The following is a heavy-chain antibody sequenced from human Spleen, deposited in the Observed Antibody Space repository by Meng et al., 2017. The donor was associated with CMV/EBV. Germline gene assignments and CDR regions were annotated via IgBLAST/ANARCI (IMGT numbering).Heavy chain of an antibody. D-gene: IGHD2-2*01. V-gene: IGHV3-21*01. CDR3: ARDLQTFCGSPGCYDGFPH. Sequence: TFRRYDRNWVRQAPGKGLEWVSSISGSGQDTYYADSLRGRFTVSRDNRRKSLYLQMDALRVEDTAVYYCARDLQTFCGSPGCYDGFPHWGQGTLVTVSS. CDR2: ISGSGQDT. CDR1: TFRRYD. J-gene: IGHJ4*02.